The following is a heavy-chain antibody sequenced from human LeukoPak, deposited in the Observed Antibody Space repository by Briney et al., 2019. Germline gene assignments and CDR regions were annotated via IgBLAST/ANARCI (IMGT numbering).Heavy chain of an antibody. CDR1: GGTFSSYA. CDR2: INPIFGTA. CDR3: ARENRFEGWFDP. D-gene: IGHD2/OR15-2a*01. Sequence: SVKVSCKASGGTFSSYAISWVRQAPGQGLEWMGGINPIFGTANYAQKFQGRVTITADESTSTAYMELSSLRSEDTAVYYCARENRFEGWFDPWGQGTLVTVSS. V-gene: IGHV1-69*13. J-gene: IGHJ5*02.